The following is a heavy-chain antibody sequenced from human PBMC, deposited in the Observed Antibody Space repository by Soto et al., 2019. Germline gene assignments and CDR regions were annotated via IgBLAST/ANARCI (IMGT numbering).Heavy chain of an antibody. CDR3: ARLGGYYHAFDS. D-gene: IGHD3-22*01. CDR2: IYYSGST. Sequence: QVQLQESGPGLVKPSETLSLTCTVSGGSISPYYWSWIRQPPGKGLEWIGYIYYSGSTTYNPSLKSRVNISVDTSQNQFALNLSSVTAADTAVYYCARLGGYYHAFDSWGQGTLVTVSS. CDR1: GGSISPYY. V-gene: IGHV4-59*08. J-gene: IGHJ4*02.